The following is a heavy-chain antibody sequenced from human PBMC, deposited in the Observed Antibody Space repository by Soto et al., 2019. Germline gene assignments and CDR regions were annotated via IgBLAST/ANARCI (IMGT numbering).Heavy chain of an antibody. CDR3: ARGVAGSGFDR. V-gene: IGHV6-1*01. D-gene: IGHD6-19*01. CDR1: GGSVSINTAA. CDR2: TYYRSNWRH. Sequence: QTLSLMYAISGGSVSINTAAWNWIRSSPSRGLEWLGRTYYRSNWRHDYAVSVKSRITVNPDTSKNHFSLQLNSVTPDDTAVYYCARGVAGSGFDRWGQGTLVTVSS. J-gene: IGHJ4*02.